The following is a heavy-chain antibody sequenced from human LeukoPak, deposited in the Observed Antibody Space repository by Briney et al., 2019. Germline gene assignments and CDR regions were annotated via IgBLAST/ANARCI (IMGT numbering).Heavy chain of an antibody. D-gene: IGHD3-10*02. CDR2: ISSSGSSI. CDR1: GFSFSTYE. J-gene: IGHJ6*04. CDR3: AELGITMIGGV. V-gene: IGHV3-48*03. Sequence: GGSLRLSCEASGFSFSTYEMNWVRQAPGKGLEWVSYISSSGSSIYYADSVKGRFTISRDNAKNSLYLQMNSLRAEDTAVYYCAELGITMIGGVWGKGTTVTISS.